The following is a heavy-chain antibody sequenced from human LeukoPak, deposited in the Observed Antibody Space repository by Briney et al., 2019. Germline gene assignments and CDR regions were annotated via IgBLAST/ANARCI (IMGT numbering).Heavy chain of an antibody. V-gene: IGHV3-9*01. J-gene: IGHJ6*02. CDR3: AKDRAGGPGFGMDV. Sequence: SLRLSCAVSGFTFDDYAMHWVRQVPGKGLEWVSAINWNSGIIVYADSVKGRFTISRDNGMNSLYLQMNSLRVEDTALYYCAKDRAGGPGFGMDVWGQGTTVTVSS. CDR1: GFTFDDYA. D-gene: IGHD3-9*01. CDR2: INWNSGII.